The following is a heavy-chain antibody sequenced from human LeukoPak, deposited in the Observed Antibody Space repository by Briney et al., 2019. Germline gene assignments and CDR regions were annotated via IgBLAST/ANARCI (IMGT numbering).Heavy chain of an antibody. J-gene: IGHJ6*03. Sequence: GGSLRLSCAASGFTFSSYAMNWVRQAPGKGLEWVSGISGSGTNTDYIDSVKGRFTVSRDNSKNTLYLQMSSLRAEDTAVYYCAKGLYSSGRGYMDVWGKGTTVTISS. V-gene: IGHV3-23*01. CDR2: ISGSGTNT. CDR3: AKGLYSSGRGYMDV. CDR1: GFTFSSYA. D-gene: IGHD6-19*01.